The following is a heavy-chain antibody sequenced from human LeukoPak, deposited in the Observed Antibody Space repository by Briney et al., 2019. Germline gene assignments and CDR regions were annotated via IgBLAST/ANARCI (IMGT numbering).Heavy chain of an antibody. CDR2: ISAYNGNT. D-gene: IGHD3-10*01. CDR1: GYTFTSYG. V-gene: IGHV1-18*01. CDR3: ARDHKFTMVRGVTIDY. J-gene: IGHJ4*02. Sequence: GASVKVSCKASGYTFTSYGISWVRQAAGQGREWMGWISAYNGNTNYAQKLQGRVTMTTDTSTSTAYMELRSLRSDDTAVYYCARDHKFTMVRGVTIDYWGQGTLVTVSS.